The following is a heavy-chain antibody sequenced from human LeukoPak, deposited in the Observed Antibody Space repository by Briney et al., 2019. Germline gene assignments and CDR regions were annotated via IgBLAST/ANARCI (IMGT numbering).Heavy chain of an antibody. Sequence: GALRLSCTASGFTFTTYWMTWVRQAPGKGLEWVANINADGSEKHYVDSVKGRFTISRDNAKNSLYLQMNSLRAEDTAVYYCARDPLRRFDYWGQGTLVTVSS. J-gene: IGHJ4*02. CDR3: ARDPLRRFDY. CDR1: GFTFTTYW. V-gene: IGHV3-7*01. CDR2: INADGSEK.